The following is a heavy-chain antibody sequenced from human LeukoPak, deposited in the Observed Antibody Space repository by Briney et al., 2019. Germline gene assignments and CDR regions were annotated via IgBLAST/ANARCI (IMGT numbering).Heavy chain of an antibody. CDR1: GFTFSSYA. V-gene: IGHV3-30*04. CDR2: ISYDGSNK. D-gene: IGHD6-19*01. J-gene: IGHJ4*02. CDR3: ARDSSLSRPRLSRIAVAGTMDY. Sequence: PGGSLRLSCAASGFTFSSYAMHWVRQAPGKWLEWVAVISYDGSNKYYADSVKGRFTISRDNSKNTLYLQMNSLRAEDTAVYYCARDSSLSRPRLSRIAVAGTMDYWGQGTLVTVSS.